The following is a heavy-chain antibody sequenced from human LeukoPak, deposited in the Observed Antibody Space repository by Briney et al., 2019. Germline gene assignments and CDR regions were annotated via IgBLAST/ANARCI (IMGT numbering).Heavy chain of an antibody. V-gene: IGHV3-23*01. Sequence: GGSLRLSCAASGFTFSSYAMNWVRQAPGKGLEWVSGISGSGGSTYYGDSVKGRFTISRDNSKNTLYLQVHSLRAEDTALYYCAKVIGSTWYRYFDFWGQGTQVTVSS. CDR1: GFTFSSYA. J-gene: IGHJ4*02. CDR3: AKVIGSTWYRYFDF. CDR2: ISGSGGST. D-gene: IGHD6-13*01.